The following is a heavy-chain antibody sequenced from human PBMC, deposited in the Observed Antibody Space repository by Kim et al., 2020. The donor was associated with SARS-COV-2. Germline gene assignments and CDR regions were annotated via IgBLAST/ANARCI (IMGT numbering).Heavy chain of an antibody. Sequence: YYNPSLKSRVTMSVDTSKIQFSLKLGSVTAADTAVYYCAGLGIVASDFDYWGQGTLVTVSS. D-gene: IGHD5-12*01. V-gene: IGHV4-39*01. J-gene: IGHJ4*02. CDR3: AGLGIVASDFDY.